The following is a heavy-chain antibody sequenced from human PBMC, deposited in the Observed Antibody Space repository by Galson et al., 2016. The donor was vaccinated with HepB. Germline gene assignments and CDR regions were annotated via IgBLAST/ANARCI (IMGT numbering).Heavy chain of an antibody. CDR3: AREETPTFDIVFAPAAPAS. D-gene: IGHD2-15*01. J-gene: IGHJ4*02. CDR1: GFSFGDYW. Sequence: SLRLSCAASGFSFGDYWMTWARQAPGKGLEWVANIKKDGSEKYYVDSVKGRFSISRDNDKKSLFLQMKSLRAEDTAVYYCAREETPTFDIVFAPAAPASWGQGTLVTVSS. CDR2: IKKDGSEK. V-gene: IGHV3-7*01.